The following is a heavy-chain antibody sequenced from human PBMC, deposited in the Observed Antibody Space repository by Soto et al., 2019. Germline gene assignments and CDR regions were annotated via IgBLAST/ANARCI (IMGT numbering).Heavy chain of an antibody. CDR1: GFTFSSYA. J-gene: IGHJ6*02. D-gene: IGHD1-26*01. V-gene: IGHV3-30*18. CDR2: ISYDGSNE. Sequence: ESGGGVVQPGRSLRLSCAASGFTFSSYAMHWVRQAPGKGLEWVAVISYDGSNEYYADSVKGRFTISRDNSKNTVYLQMNSLRAEDTAVYYCAKIYGSTPGGYYGMDVWGQGTTVTVSS. CDR3: AKIYGSTPGGYYGMDV.